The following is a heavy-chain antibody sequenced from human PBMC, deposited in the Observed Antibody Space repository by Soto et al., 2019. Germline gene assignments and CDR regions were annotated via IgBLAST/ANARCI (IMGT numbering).Heavy chain of an antibody. CDR1: VFNFDNYG. CDR2: ITYDGSNK. D-gene: IGHD3-10*01. V-gene: IGHV3-30*18. CDR3: AKGLYGYFDY. J-gene: IGHJ4*02. Sequence: WWSLRLSCQASVFNFDNYGMHWFRQAPGKGLEWVAVITYDGSNKYYADSVKGRFAISRDNSKNTLYLQMNSLRAEDTAVYYCAKGLYGYFDYWGQGTLVTVSS.